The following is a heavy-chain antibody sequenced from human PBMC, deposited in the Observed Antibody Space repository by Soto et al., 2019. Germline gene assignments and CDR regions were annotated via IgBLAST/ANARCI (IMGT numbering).Heavy chain of an antibody. J-gene: IGHJ6*02. V-gene: IGHV3-15*01. CDR3: LAMVRGEYRDYYGMDV. Sequence: PGGSLRLSCAASGFTFSNAWMSWVRQAPGKGLEWVGRIKSKTDGGTTDYAAPVKGRFTISRDDSKNTLYLQMNSLKTEDTAVYYCLAMVRGEYRDYYGMDVWGQGTPVTVSS. CDR2: IKSKTDGGTT. CDR1: GFTFSNAW. D-gene: IGHD3-10*01.